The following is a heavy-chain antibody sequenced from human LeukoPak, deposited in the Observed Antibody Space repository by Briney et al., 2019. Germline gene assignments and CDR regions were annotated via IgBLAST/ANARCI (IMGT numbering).Heavy chain of an antibody. CDR2: IHYSGST. CDR3: ARFSSSSDGRPFDY. J-gene: IGHJ4*02. CDR1: GGSISSYY. V-gene: IGHV4-59*01. D-gene: IGHD6-13*01. Sequence: PSETLSLTCTVSGGSISSYYWNWIQQPPGKGLEWIGYIHYSGSTNYNPSLKSRVTISVDTSKNQFSLNLSSVTAADTAVYYCARFSSSSDGRPFDYWGQGTLVTVSS.